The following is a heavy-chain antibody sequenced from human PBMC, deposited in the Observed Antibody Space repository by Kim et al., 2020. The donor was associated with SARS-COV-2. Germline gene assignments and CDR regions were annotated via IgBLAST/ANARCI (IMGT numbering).Heavy chain of an antibody. J-gene: IGHJ4*02. CDR1: GGSISSYY. CDR2: ISYDGST. D-gene: IGHD6-19*01. Sequence: SETLSLTCTVSGGSISSYYWGWIRQPPGKGLEWIGYISYDGSTNYSPSLKSRVTISVDTSKNQFSLKLSSVTAADTAVHYCVRVTGGSGWYLDCWGQGAL. V-gene: IGHV4-59*01. CDR3: VRVTGGSGWYLDC.